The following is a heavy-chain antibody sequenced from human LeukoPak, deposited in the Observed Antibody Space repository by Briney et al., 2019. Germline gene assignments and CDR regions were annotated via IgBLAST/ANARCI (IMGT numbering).Heavy chain of an antibody. D-gene: IGHD3-16*01. CDR1: GFTFSSYS. J-gene: IGHJ3*01. CDR3: AQDPWGIGPALVL. V-gene: IGHV3-21*04. CDR2: ISSSSSYI. Sequence: GGSLRLSCAASGFTFSSYSMNWVRQAPGKGLEWVSRISSSSSYIYYADSVKGRFTISRDNSKNTLFLEMNSLRAEDTAVYYCAQDPWGIGPALVLRGPGTMVTVSS.